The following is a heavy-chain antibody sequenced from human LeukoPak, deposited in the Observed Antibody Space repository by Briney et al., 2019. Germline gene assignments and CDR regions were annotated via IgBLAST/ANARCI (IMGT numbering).Heavy chain of an antibody. D-gene: IGHD6-6*01. Sequence: SETLSLTCTVSGGSISSSSYYWGWIRQPPGKGLEWIGSIYYSGSTYYNPSLKSRVTISVDTSKNQFSLKLSPVTAADTAVYYCARLHVSSSPGNWGQGTLVTVSS. CDR1: GGSISSSSYY. V-gene: IGHV4-39*01. J-gene: IGHJ4*02. CDR2: IYYSGST. CDR3: ARLHVSSSPGN.